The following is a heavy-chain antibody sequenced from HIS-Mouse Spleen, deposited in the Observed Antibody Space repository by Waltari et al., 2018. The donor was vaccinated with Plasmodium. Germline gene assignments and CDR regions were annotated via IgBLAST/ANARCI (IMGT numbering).Heavy chain of an antibody. V-gene: IGHV3-7*01. J-gene: IGHJ2*01. D-gene: IGHD6-13*01. CDR2: IKQDGREK. CDR3: ASSWYWYFDL. Sequence: EVQLVESGGGLVQPGGSLRLSCAASGFIFSSYWMSWVRQAPGKGLEWGANIKQDGREKYYVDSVKGRFTISRDNAKNSLYLQMNSLRAEDTAVYYCASSWYWYFDLWGRGTLVTVSS. CDR1: GFIFSSYW.